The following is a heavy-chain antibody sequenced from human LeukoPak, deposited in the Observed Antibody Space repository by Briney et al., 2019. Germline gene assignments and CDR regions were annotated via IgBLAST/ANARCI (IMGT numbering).Heavy chain of an antibody. CDR2: IYTSGST. Sequence: PSETLSFTCTVSGGSISSYYWSWIRQPAGKGLEWIGRIYTSGSTTYNPSLKSRVTMSVDTSKNQFSLKLSSVTAADTAVYYCARGRDGNPFNDAFDIWGQGTMVTVSS. CDR3: ARGRDGNPFNDAFDI. D-gene: IGHD4-23*01. CDR1: GGSISSYY. J-gene: IGHJ3*02. V-gene: IGHV4-4*07.